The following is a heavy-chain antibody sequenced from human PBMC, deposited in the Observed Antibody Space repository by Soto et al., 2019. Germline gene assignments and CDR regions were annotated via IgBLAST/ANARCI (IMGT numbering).Heavy chain of an antibody. CDR3: ARAASRITLVRGVINDAFDI. CDR1: GYSFTSYW. D-gene: IGHD3-10*01. Sequence: GESLKISCKGSGYSFTSYWIGWVRQMPGKGLEWMGIIYLGDSDIRYSPSFQGQVTISADKSISTAYLQWSSLKASDTAMYYCARAASRITLVRGVINDAFDIWGQGTMVTVSS. V-gene: IGHV5-51*01. CDR2: IYLGDSDI. J-gene: IGHJ3*02.